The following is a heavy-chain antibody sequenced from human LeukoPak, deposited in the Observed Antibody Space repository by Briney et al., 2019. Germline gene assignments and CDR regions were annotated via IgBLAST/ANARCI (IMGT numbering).Heavy chain of an antibody. CDR3: ARVGSTYYYDSSGYYAAEYFQH. CDR1: GFTFDDYG. V-gene: IGHV3-20*04. D-gene: IGHD3-22*01. Sequence: PGGSLRLSCAASGFTFDDYGMSWVRQAPGKRLEWVSGINWNGGSTGYADSVKGRFTISRDNAKNSLYLQMNSLRAEDTALYYCARVGSTYYYDSSGYYAAEYFQHWGQGTLVTVSS. J-gene: IGHJ1*01. CDR2: INWNGGST.